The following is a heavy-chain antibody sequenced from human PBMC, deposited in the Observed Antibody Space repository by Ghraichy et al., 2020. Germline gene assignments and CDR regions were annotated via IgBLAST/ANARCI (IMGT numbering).Heavy chain of an antibody. Sequence: GSLRLSCTVSGGSISSSSYYWGWIRQPPGKGREWFGSSYNSGSTYYNPALKRRVTISVDTCKHQYPLMLSSVTAADTAVYYCTRLAEVVLFDYWGQGTLVTVSS. J-gene: IGHJ4*02. D-gene: IGHD2-15*01. V-gene: IGHV4-39*01. CDR3: TRLAEVVLFDY. CDR2: SYNSGST. CDR1: GGSISSSSYY.